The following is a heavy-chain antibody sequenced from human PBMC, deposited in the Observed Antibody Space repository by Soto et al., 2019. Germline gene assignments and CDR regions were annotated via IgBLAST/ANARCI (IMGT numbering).Heavy chain of an antibody. CDR1: GGSISSGDYY. D-gene: IGHD3-3*01. J-gene: IGHJ5*02. V-gene: IGHV4-31*03. CDR3: ARWWSGSRQGFDP. CDR2: LYYSGST. Sequence: QVQLQESGPGLVKPSQTLSLTCTVSGGSISSGDYYWSWIRQHPGKGLEWIGYLYYSGSTYYNPSLRSRVTISVDTSKNQFSLKLSSVTASDTAVYYCARWWSGSRQGFDPWGQGTLVTVS.